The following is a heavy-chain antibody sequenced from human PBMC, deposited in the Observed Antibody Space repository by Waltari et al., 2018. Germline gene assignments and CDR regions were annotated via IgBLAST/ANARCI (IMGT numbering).Heavy chain of an antibody. CDR2: INPNSGGT. J-gene: IGHJ1*01. D-gene: IGHD4-17*01. Sequence: QVQLVQSGAEVKKPGASVKVSCKASGYTFTGYYMHWVRPAPGQGLEWMGRINPNSGGTNYAQKFQGRVTMTRDTSISTAYMELSRLRSDDTAVYYCATRGGFSHDYGDFQHWGQGTLVTVSS. CDR1: GYTFTGYY. CDR3: ATRGGFSHDYGDFQH. V-gene: IGHV1-2*06.